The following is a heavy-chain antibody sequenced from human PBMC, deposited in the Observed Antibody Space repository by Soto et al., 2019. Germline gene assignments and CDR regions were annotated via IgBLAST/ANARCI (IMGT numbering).Heavy chain of an antibody. CDR1: GFTFSSYA. CDR3: AQSTTVTTKPIDY. D-gene: IGHD4-17*01. V-gene: IGHV3-23*01. CDR2: ISGSGGGT. J-gene: IGHJ4*02. Sequence: EVQLLESGGGLVQPGGSLRLSCAASGFTFSSYAMSWVRQAPGKGLEWVSAISGSGGGTYYADSVKGRFTISRDNSKNTLYLQMNSLRAEDTAVYYCAQSTTVTTKPIDYWGQGTLVTVSS.